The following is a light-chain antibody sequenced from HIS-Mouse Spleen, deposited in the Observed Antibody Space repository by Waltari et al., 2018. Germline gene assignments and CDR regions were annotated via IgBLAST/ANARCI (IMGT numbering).Light chain of an antibody. CDR3: QQLNSYPPT. CDR2: AAS. CDR1: QGISSY. Sequence: DIQMTQSPSSLSASVGDRVTITCRASQGISSYLAWYQQKPAKAPKLLIYAASTLQSGVPSRFSGSGSGTEFTLTISSLQPEDFATYYCQQLNSYPPTFGQGTKVEIK. V-gene: IGKV1-9*01. J-gene: IGKJ1*01.